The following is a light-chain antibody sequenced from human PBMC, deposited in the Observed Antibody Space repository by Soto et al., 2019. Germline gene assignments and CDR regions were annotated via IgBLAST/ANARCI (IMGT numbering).Light chain of an antibody. J-gene: IGLJ1*01. V-gene: IGLV2-23*01. CDR2: EDS. CDR1: RSDVGSYNL. CDR3: YSYAGSSTYV. Sequence: QSALTQPASVSGSPGQSITISCTGTRSDVGSYNLVSWYQQHPGKAPKLMIYEDSKRPSGVSNRFSGSKSGNTASLTISGLQAEDEADYYCYSYAGSSTYVFGTGTKLTVL.